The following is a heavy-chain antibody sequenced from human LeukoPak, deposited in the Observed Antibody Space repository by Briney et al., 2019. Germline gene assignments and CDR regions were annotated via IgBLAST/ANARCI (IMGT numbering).Heavy chain of an antibody. CDR1: GFTFSSYG. CDR3: AKDQCTRTSCDGYPGY. J-gene: IGHJ4*02. V-gene: IGHV3-30*02. D-gene: IGHD2-2*01. CDR2: IHFDGSTK. Sequence: GGSLRLSCAASGFTFSSYGMHWVRQAPGKGLEWVAFIHFDGSTKYSGHSVQGRFTISRDNSRNILYLQMNNLRPEDTAFYYCAKDQCTRTSCDGYPGYWGQGTLVTVSS.